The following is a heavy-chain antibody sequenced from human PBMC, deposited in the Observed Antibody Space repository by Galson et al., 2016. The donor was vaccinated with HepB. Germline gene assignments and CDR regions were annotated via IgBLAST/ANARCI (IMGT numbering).Heavy chain of an antibody. CDR2: ISSSSNYI. Sequence: SLRLSCAASGFTFSSHSLNWVRQAPGKGLEWVAYISSSSNYIYYADSVKGRFTISRDDAKKSVYLQMNSLRAEDTAVYYCARDRSLFVKFRFDPWGQGTLVTVSS. J-gene: IGHJ5*02. V-gene: IGHV3-21*01. CDR3: ARDRSLFVKFRFDP. CDR1: GFTFSSHS. D-gene: IGHD3-16*02.